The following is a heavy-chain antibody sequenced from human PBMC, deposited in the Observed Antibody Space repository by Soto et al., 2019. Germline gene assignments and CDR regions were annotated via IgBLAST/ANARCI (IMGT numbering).Heavy chain of an antibody. CDR3: ATSRTFDY. J-gene: IGHJ4*02. V-gene: IGHV3-7*01. D-gene: IGHD6-13*01. CDR1: GFTFSSYW. CDR2: IKQDGSEK. Sequence: GSLRLSCVVSGFTFSSYWMNWVRQAPGEGLEWVANIKQDGSEKYYVDSAKGRFTISRDNAKNSLYLQMNSLSAEDTAIYYCATSRTFDYWGQGTLVTVSS.